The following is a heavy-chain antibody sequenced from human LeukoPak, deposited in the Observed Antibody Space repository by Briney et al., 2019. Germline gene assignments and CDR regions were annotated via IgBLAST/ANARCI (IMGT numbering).Heavy chain of an antibody. CDR3: ANLNSSSRLYFDY. J-gene: IGHJ4*02. CDR1: GFTFSSYA. CDR2: ISGSGGST. V-gene: IGHV3-23*01. Sequence: GSLRLSCAASGFTFSSYAMSWVRQAPGKGLEWVSAISGSGGSTYYADSVKGRFTISRDNSKNTLYLQMNSLRAEDTAVYYCANLNSSSRLYFDYWGQGTLVTVSS. D-gene: IGHD6-6*01.